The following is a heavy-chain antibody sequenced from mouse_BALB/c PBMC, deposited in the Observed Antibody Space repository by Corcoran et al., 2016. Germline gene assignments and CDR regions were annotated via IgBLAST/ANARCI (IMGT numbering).Heavy chain of an antibody. CDR3: ATYGNYESYFDY. CDR2: IDPANGNS. D-gene: IGHD2-1*01. CDR1: GFNIKDTY. Sequence: EVQLQQSGAELVKPGASVTLSCTASGFNIKDTYIHWVKQRPEQGLEWSGRIDPANGNSKYDPKVQGKATITADTSSNTANLQLSSLTSEDTAGYYCATYGNYESYFDYCGQGTTLTVSS. V-gene: IGHV14-3*02. J-gene: IGHJ2*01.